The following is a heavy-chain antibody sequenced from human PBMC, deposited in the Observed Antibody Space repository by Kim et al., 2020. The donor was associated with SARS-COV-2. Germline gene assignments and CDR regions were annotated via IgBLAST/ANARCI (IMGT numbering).Heavy chain of an antibody. CDR2: IWYDGSNK. CDR1: GFTFSSYG. V-gene: IGHV3-33*01. Sequence: GGSLRLSCAASGFTFSSYGMHWVRQAPGKGLEWVAVIWYDGSNKYYADSVKGRFTISRDNSKNTLYLQMNSLRAEDTAVYYCAALRGTGDWGQPAGDYWGQGTLVTVSS. D-gene: IGHD7-27*01. J-gene: IGHJ4*02. CDR3: AALRGTGDWGQPAGDY.